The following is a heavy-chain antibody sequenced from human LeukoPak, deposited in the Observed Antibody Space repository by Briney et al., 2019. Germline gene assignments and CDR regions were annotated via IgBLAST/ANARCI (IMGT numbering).Heavy chain of an antibody. D-gene: IGHD3-9*01. J-gene: IGHJ4*02. CDR2: IYYSGST. CDR1: GGSVSSGSYY. CDR3: ARGYYNILTGYYVDY. V-gene: IGHV4-61*01. Sequence: SETLSLTCTVSGGSVSSGSYYWSWIRQPPGKGLEWIGYIYYSGSTNCNPSLKSRVTISVDRSKNQFSLKLSSVTAADTAVYYCARGYYNILTGYYVDYWGQGTLVTVSS.